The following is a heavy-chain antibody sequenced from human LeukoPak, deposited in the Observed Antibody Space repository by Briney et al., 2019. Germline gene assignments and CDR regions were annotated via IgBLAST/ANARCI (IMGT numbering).Heavy chain of an antibody. CDR1: GFTVSNNY. J-gene: IGHJ6*02. Sequence: AGGSLRLSCAASGFTVSNNYMSWVRQAPGKGLEWVSVIYSGGSTYYTDSVKGRFTISRDNAEDSFYLQMNSLRAEDTATYYCARRLVYYGLDVWGQGTTVTVSS. V-gene: IGHV3-53*01. CDR3: ARRLVYYGLDV. CDR2: IYSGGST. D-gene: IGHD2-2*01.